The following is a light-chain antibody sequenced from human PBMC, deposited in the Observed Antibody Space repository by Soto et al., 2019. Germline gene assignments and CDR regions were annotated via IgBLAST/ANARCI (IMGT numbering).Light chain of an antibody. V-gene: IGKV4-1*01. J-gene: IGKJ1*01. Sequence: DIVMTQSPDSLRVSLVERATINCKSSQSVLYSSNNKNYLAWYQQKPGQPPKLLIYWASTRESGVPDRFSGSGSGTDFTLTISSLQAEDVAVYYCQQYYSTPRTFGQGTKVDIK. CDR2: WAS. CDR1: QSVLYSSNNKNY. CDR3: QQYYSTPRT.